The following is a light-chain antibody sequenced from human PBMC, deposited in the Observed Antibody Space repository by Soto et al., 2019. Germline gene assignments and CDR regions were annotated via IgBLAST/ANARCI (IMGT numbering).Light chain of an antibody. CDR3: QQYNSYSPWT. CDR2: KAS. J-gene: IGKJ1*01. V-gene: IGKV1-5*03. CDR1: QSISSW. Sequence: DIQMTHSPSTLSSSLGDIVTITCRASQSISSWLAWYQQKPGKAPKLLIYKASSLESGVPSRFSGSGSGTEFTLTISSLQPDDFATYYCQQYNSYSPWTFGQGTKVDI.